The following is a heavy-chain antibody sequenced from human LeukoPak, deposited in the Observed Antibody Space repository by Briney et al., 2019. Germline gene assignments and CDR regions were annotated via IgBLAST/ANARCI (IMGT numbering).Heavy chain of an antibody. CDR2: ISGSGGST. V-gene: IGHV3-23*01. D-gene: IGHD3-22*01. J-gene: IGHJ4*02. CDR1: GLTFSSYA. Sequence: GSLRLSCAASGLTFSSYAMSWVRQAPGKGLEWVSAISGSGGSTYYADSVKGRFTISRDNSKNTLYLQMNSLRAEDTAVYYCAKDVDSSGYPFDYWGQGTLVTVSS. CDR3: AKDVDSSGYPFDY.